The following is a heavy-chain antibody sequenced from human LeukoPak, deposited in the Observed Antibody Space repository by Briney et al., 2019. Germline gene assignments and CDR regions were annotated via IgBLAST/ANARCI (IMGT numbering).Heavy chain of an antibody. J-gene: IGHJ4*02. V-gene: IGHV3-7*01. CDR1: GFTFSSYW. Sequence: PGGSLRPSCAASGFTFSSYWMSWVRQAPGKGLEWVANIKQDGSEKYYVDSVKGRFTISRDNAKNSLYLQMNSLRAEDTAVYYCARVQGSSGPGIFDYWGQGTLVTVSS. CDR3: ARVQGSSGPGIFDY. D-gene: IGHD6-19*01. CDR2: IKQDGSEK.